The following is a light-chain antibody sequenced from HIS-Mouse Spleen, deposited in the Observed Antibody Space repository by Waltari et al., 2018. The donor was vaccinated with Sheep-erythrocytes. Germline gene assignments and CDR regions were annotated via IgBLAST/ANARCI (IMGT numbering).Light chain of an antibody. CDR3: YSTDSSGNHWV. V-gene: IGLV3-10*01. CDR2: EDS. J-gene: IGLJ3*02. CDR1: ALPKKY. Sequence: SYELTQPPSVSVSPGQTARLTCSGDALPKKYSSWYQMKSGQAPLLGIYEDSKRPSGIPERFSGSTSGTMATLTISGAQVEDEADYYCYSTDSSGNHWVFGGGTKLTVL.